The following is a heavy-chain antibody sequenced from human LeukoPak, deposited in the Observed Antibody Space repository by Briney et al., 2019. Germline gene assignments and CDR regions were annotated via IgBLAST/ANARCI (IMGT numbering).Heavy chain of an antibody. D-gene: IGHD3-10*01. CDR3: ARRNTLVRGVYYYGLDV. Sequence: SETLSLTCTVSGGSISSYYWSWTRQPPGKGLEWIGYIYYSGSTNYNPSLKSRVTISVDRSKSQFSLRLRSVTAADTAVYYCARRNTLVRGVYYYGLDVWGQGTTVTVSS. CDR1: GGSISSYY. CDR2: IYYSGST. V-gene: IGHV4-59*12. J-gene: IGHJ6*02.